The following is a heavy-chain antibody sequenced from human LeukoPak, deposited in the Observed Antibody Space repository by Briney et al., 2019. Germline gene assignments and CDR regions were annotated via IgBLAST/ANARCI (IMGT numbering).Heavy chain of an antibody. D-gene: IGHD1-26*01. J-gene: IGHJ5*01. CDR1: GFTFSDYG. CDR3: AKDRGSYSTTADS. Sequence: GGSLRLSCAASGFTFSDYGMHWVRQAPGKGREGVAVIWYDGTNKYYGDSVKGRFTISRDNSKNTLYLQMNSLRAEDTAVYYCAKDRGSYSTTADSWGQGTLVTVSS. V-gene: IGHV3-33*06. CDR2: IWYDGTNK.